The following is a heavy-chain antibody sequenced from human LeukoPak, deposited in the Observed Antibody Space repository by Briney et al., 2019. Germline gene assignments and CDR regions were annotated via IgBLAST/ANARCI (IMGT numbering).Heavy chain of an antibody. D-gene: IGHD3-22*01. Sequence: SVKVSCKAPGDTLITHYISWVRQAPGQGLEWVGRIVPVIGVATYAQLLQGRVTITADRSTNTAYMELSSLRFEDSAVYFCARHSSRGHYYDFDFWGQGSLVTVSS. CDR1: GDTLITHY. V-gene: IGHV1-69*02. J-gene: IGHJ4*02. CDR3: ARHSSRGHYYDFDF. CDR2: IVPVIGVA.